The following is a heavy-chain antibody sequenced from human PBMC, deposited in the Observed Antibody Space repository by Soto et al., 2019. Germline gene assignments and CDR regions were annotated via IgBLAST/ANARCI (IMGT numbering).Heavy chain of an antibody. D-gene: IGHD2-15*01. CDR3: ARGYAAPRAAD. V-gene: IGHV4-34*01. J-gene: IGHJ4*02. CDR1: GGSFSGYY. CDR2: INHSGST. Sequence: SETLSLTCAVYGGSFSGYYCSWIRQPPGKGLEWIGEINHSGSTSYNPSLKSRVTISVDTSKNQLSLKLSSVTAADTAVYYCARGYAAPRAADWGQGTLVTVSS.